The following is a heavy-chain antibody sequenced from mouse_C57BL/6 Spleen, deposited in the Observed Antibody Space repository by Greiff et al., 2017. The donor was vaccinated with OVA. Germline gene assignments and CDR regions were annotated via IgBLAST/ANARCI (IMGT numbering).Heavy chain of an antibody. D-gene: IGHD6-2*01. CDR1: GYAFTNYL. CDR2: INPGSGGT. CDR3: AREGSSLYARDY. Sequence: QVQLQQSGAELVRPGTSVKVSCKASGYAFTNYLIEWVKQRPGQGLEWIGVINPGSGGTNYNEKFKGKATLTADKSSSTAYMQLSSLTSEDSAVYFCAREGSSLYARDYWGQGTSVTVSS. J-gene: IGHJ4*01. V-gene: IGHV1-54*01.